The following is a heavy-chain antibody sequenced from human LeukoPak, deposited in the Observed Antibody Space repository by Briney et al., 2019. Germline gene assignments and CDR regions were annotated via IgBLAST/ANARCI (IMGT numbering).Heavy chain of an antibody. V-gene: IGHV3-30-3*01. Sequence: GGSLRLSSAASGFTFSSYAMHWVRQAPGKGLEWVAVISYDGSNKYYADSVKGRFTISRDNSKNTLYLQMNSLRAEDTAVYYCASSPYYDILTGTRGAFDIWGQGTMVTVSS. CDR2: ISYDGSNK. J-gene: IGHJ3*02. CDR3: ASSPYYDILTGTRGAFDI. CDR1: GFTFSSYA. D-gene: IGHD3-9*01.